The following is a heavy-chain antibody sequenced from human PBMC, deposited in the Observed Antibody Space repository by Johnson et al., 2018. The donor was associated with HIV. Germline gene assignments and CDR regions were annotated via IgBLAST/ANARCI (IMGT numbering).Heavy chain of an antibody. V-gene: IGHV3-15*01. CDR2: IKSKTDGGTT. D-gene: IGHD3-16*01. Sequence: VQLVESGGGLVQPGGSLRLSCAASGFTFSSYGMHWVRQAPGKGLEWVGRIKSKTDGGTTDYAAPVKGRFTISRDDSKNTLYLQMNSLTTEDTAVYYCATYTSMITMYVEIKGGAFDIWGQGTMVTVSS. J-gene: IGHJ3*02. CDR3: ATYTSMITMYVEIKGGAFDI. CDR1: GFTFSSYG.